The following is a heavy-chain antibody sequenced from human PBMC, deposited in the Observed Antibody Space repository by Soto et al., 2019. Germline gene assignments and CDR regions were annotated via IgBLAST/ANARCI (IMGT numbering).Heavy chain of an antibody. Sequence: PSETLSLTCTVSGGSISSSTYYWGWIRQPPGKGLEWLGYLHSTGHTSYNPSLKSRVTISVDTSKNQFSLKLSSVTAADTAVYYCARRYGSSFDYWGQGTLVTVSS. CDR1: GGSISSSTYY. J-gene: IGHJ4*02. V-gene: IGHV4-61*05. D-gene: IGHD6-13*01. CDR2: LHSTGHT. CDR3: ARRYGSSFDY.